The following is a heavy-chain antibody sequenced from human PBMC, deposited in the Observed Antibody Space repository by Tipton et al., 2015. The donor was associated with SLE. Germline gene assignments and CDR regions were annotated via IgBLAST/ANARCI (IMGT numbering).Heavy chain of an antibody. Sequence: TLSLTCAVSGGSFTSYYWNWIRQPLGKGLEWIGEINHSGSTNYNPPLKSRVTISVDTSKNQFSLKLNSVTAADTAVYYCARPDLIWGQGTLVTVSS. V-gene: IGHV4-34*01. CDR2: INHSGST. D-gene: IGHD1-14*01. J-gene: IGHJ4*02. CDR1: GGSFTSYY. CDR3: ARPDLI.